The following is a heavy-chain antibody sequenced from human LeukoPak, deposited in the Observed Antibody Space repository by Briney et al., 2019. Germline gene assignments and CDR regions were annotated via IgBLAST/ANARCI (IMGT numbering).Heavy chain of an antibody. J-gene: IGHJ4*02. Sequence: ASVKVSCKASGYTFTSYYMHWVRQAPGQGLEWMGIINPSGGSTNYAQKFQGRVTMTRDMSTSTVYMELSSLRSEDTGVYYCAREGSATTLASWGQGTLVTVSS. CDR1: GYTFTSYY. V-gene: IGHV1-46*01. D-gene: IGHD5-12*01. CDR2: INPSGGST. CDR3: AREGSATTLAS.